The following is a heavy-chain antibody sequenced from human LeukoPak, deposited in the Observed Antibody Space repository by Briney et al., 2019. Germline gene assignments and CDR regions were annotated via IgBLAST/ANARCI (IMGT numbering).Heavy chain of an antibody. D-gene: IGHD5-24*01. CDR2: ISPSGGST. CDR1: GYTFTSNY. V-gene: IGHV1-46*01. J-gene: IGHJ5*02. Sequence: GASVRVSCKAFGYTFTSNYVHCVRQAPGQGPEWMGVISPSGGSTTYAQKFQGRVTLTRDMSTSTDYLELSSLRSEDTAVYFCARDNSDRDEAWWFNPWGQGTLVTVSS. CDR3: ARDNSDRDEAWWFNP.